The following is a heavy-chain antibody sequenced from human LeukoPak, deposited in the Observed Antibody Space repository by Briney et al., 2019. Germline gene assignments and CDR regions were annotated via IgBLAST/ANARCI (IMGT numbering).Heavy chain of an antibody. CDR2: IYYSGST. D-gene: IGHD5-12*01. J-gene: IGHJ6*02. CDR1: GGSISSGDYY. V-gene: IGHV4-30-4*08. Sequence: SETLSLTCTVSGGSISSGDYYWSWIRQPPGKGLEWIGYIYYSGSTYYNPSLKSRVTISMDTSRNQFSLKLNSVTAADTAVYYCTRHVDPYGMDVWGQGTTVIVSS. CDR3: TRHVDPYGMDV.